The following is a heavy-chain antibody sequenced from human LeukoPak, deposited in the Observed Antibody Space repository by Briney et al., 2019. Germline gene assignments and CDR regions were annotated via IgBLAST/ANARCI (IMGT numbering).Heavy chain of an antibody. V-gene: IGHV3-53*01. CDR2: IYSGGRA. Sequence: PGGSLRLSCTASGFTVSSNYMSWVRQAPGKGLEWVSLIYSGGRAYHADSVKGRFTISRDNSKNTLYLQMNSLRAEDSAVYYCASKLGSYCSGSNCHNYYYYMDVWGKGTTVTVSS. J-gene: IGHJ6*03. D-gene: IGHD2-15*01. CDR3: ASKLGSYCSGSNCHNYYYYMDV. CDR1: GFTVSSNY.